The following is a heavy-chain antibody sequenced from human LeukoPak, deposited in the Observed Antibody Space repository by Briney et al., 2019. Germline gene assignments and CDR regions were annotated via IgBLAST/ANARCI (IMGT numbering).Heavy chain of an antibody. D-gene: IGHD3-10*01. CDR2: IYYSGST. CDR3: ARRFGGSVMVRGYNWFDP. Sequence: SETLSLTCTVSGGSISSYYWSWIRQPPGKGLEWIGYIYYSGSTNYNPSLKSRVTISVDTSKNQFSLKLSSVTAADTAVYYCARRFGGSVMVRGYNWFDPWGQGTLVTVSS. CDR1: GGSISSYY. J-gene: IGHJ5*02. V-gene: IGHV4-59*08.